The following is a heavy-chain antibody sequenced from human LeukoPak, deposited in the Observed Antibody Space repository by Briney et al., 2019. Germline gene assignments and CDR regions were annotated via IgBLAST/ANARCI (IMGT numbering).Heavy chain of an antibody. V-gene: IGHV4-59*01. CDR3: ARDVYSSSSNWFDP. Sequence: SETLSLTCTVSGGSISSYYWSWIRQPPGKGLEWIGDIYYSGSTNYNPSLKSRVTISVDTSKNQFSLKLSSVTAAGTAVYYCARDVYSSSSNWFDPWGQGTLVTVSS. CDR1: GGSISSYY. D-gene: IGHD6-13*01. CDR2: IYYSGST. J-gene: IGHJ5*02.